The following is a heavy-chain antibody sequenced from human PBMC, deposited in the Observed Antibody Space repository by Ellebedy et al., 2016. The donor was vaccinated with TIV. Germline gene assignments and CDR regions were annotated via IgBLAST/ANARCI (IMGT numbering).Heavy chain of an antibody. CDR3: ARDWGRY. Sequence: GESLKISCAASGFTFSSYWMTWVRQAPGKGLEWVANIKQDGSEKYFLDSVKGRFTISRDNAKNSLYLQMNSLRDEDTAVYYCARDWGRYWGQGTLVTVSS. V-gene: IGHV3-7*03. CDR1: GFTFSSYW. CDR2: IKQDGSEK. D-gene: IGHD7-27*01. J-gene: IGHJ4*02.